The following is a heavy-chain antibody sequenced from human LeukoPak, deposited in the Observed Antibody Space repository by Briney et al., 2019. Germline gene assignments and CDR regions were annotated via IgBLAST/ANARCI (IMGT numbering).Heavy chain of an antibody. J-gene: IGHJ4*02. CDR2: ISSSSSYT. CDR3: ARDLKRGTVTPFDY. CDR1: GFTFSDYY. V-gene: IGHV3-11*06. Sequence: GGSLRLSCAASGFTFSDYYMSWIRQAPGKGLEWVSYISSSSSYTNYADSVKGRFTIPRDNAKNSLYLQMNSLRAEDTAVYYCARDLKRGTVTPFDYWGQGTLVTVSS. D-gene: IGHD4-17*01.